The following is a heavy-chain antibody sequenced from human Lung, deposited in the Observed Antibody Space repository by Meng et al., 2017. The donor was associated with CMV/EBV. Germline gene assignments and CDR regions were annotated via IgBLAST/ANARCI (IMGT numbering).Heavy chain of an antibody. CDR3: ASFPPPGKQWLVTDY. J-gene: IGHJ4*02. D-gene: IGHD6-19*01. CDR2: IYHSGST. CDR1: GGSTRSSNW. V-gene: IGHV4-4*02. Sequence: QVQLQELGPGLSKPSGTLSVTCAVSGGSTRSSNWWSWFRQPPGKGLEWIGEIYHSGSTNYNPSLKSRVTISGDKSKNQFSLKLSSVTAADTAVYYCASFPPPGKQWLVTDYWGQGTLVTVSS.